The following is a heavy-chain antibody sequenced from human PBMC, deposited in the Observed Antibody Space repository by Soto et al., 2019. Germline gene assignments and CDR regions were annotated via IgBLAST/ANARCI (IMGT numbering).Heavy chain of an antibody. V-gene: IGHV3-23*01. CDR3: ARKIYHRFDP. D-gene: IGHD2-2*01. CDR2: ISVSGDKT. CDR1: GIPFNTYA. Sequence: EVQLSESGGGLVQPGGSQRHSCAASGIPFNTYAMTWVRQAPGKGLEWVSAISVSGDKTYYAESVRGRFAISRDNSQNILFLQMNGLRAEDTALYYCARKIYHRFDPWGQGTLLIVSS. J-gene: IGHJ5*02.